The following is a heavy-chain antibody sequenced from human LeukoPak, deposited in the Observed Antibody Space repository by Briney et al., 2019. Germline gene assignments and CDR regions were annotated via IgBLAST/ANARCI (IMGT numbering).Heavy chain of an antibody. D-gene: IGHD3-10*01. CDR1: GGSISSSSYY. Sequence: PSETLSLTCTVSGGSISSSSYYWGWIRQPPGKGLEWIGSIYYSGSTYYNPSLKSRVTISVDTSKNQFSLKLSSVTAADTAAYYCARSPLLWFGELSFYFDYWGQGTLVTVSS. CDR3: ARSPLLWFGELSFYFDY. CDR2: IYYSGST. J-gene: IGHJ4*02. V-gene: IGHV4-39*01.